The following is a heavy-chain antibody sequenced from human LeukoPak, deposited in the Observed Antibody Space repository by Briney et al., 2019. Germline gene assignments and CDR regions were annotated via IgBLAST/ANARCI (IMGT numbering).Heavy chain of an antibody. CDR2: IIPIFGTA. CDR3: ARITIVVVPAAPDVGWFDP. V-gene: IGHV1-69*13. J-gene: IGHJ5*02. CDR1: GGTFSSYA. Sequence: SVKVSYKASGGTFSSYAISWVRQAPGQGLEWMGGIIPIFGTANYAQKFQGRVTITADESTSTAYMELSSLRSEDTAVYYCARITIVVVPAAPDVGWFDPWGQGTLVTVSS. D-gene: IGHD2-2*01.